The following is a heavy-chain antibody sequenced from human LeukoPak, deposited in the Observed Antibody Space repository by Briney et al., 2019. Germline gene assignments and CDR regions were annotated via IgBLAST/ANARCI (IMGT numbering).Heavy chain of an antibody. CDR2: INHSGST. CDR1: GGSVSSPIFY. CDR3: ARSLTTMALGYDY. Sequence: SETLSLTCSVSGGSVSSPIFYWSWIRQPPGKGLEWIGEINHSGSTNYNPSLKSRVTISVDTSKNQFSLKLSSVTAADTAVYYCARSLTTMALGYDYWGQGTLVTVSS. D-gene: IGHD5-18*01. V-gene: IGHV4-39*07. J-gene: IGHJ4*02.